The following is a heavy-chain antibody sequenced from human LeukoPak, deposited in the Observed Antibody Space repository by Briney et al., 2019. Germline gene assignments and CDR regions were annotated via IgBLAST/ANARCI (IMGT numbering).Heavy chain of an antibody. CDR1: GFTVSSNY. CDR3: ARSSIFGVAVFDY. V-gene: IGHV3-11*04. CDR2: ISGSGSMM. J-gene: IGHJ4*02. Sequence: GGSLRLSCAASGFTVSSNYMSWVRQAPGKGLEWISYISGSGSMMYYADSVKGRFTISRDNAKNSLYLQMNSLRAEDTAVYYCARSSIFGVAVFDYWGQGTLVTVSS. D-gene: IGHD3-3*01.